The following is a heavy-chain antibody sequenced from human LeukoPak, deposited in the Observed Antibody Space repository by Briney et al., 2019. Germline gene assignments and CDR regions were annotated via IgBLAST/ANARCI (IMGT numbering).Heavy chain of an antibody. J-gene: IGHJ4*02. CDR3: AKDRLVGGSDRHPLDY. V-gene: IGHV3-21*01. CDR1: GFTFSSYT. Sequence: AGGSLRLSCAASGFTFSSYTMTWVRQAPGKGLEWVSSISRSGDYIFYADSVRGRFTISRDNAKNSLYLQTTSLRAEDTAVYYCAKDRLVGGSDRHPLDYRGQGTLVTVSS. D-gene: IGHD1-26*01. CDR2: ISRSGDYI.